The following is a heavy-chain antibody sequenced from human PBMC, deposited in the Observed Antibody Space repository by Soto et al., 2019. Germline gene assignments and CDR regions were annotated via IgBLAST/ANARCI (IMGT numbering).Heavy chain of an antibody. CDR2: ISAHDSKT. CDR3: ARGGVVRGNWFDP. V-gene: IGHV1-18*04. J-gene: IGHJ5*02. D-gene: IGHD3-10*01. CDR1: DYTFTRSG. Sequence: QVQLVQSGAEVKKPGASVKVSCKASDYTFTRSGINWVRQAPGQGLEWMGWISAHDSKTNYAQNLQGRVTLTTDTSTSTAYMELRSLRSDETAVYYCARGGVVRGNWFDPWGQGTLVTVSS.